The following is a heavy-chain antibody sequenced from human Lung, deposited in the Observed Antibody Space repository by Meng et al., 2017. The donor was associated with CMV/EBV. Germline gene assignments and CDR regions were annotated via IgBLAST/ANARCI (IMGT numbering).Heavy chain of an antibody. CDR1: GFTFSDHY. CDR3: AREDIVVVPAAIGGAFEI. D-gene: IGHD2-2*01. Sequence: GESLKISCAASGFTFSDHYMDWVRQAPGKGLEWVGRTRNKANSYTTEYAASVKGRFTISRDDSKNSLYLQMNSLKTEDTAVYYCAREDIVVVPAAIGGAFEIWGQGTMVTVSS. CDR2: TRNKANSYTT. J-gene: IGHJ3*02. V-gene: IGHV3-72*01.